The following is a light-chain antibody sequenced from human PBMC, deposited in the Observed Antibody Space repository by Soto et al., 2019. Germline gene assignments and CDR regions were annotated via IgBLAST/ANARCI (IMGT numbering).Light chain of an antibody. J-gene: IGKJ4*01. CDR1: HRVSSY. V-gene: IGKV3D-15*01. CDR3: QQYNNWPLT. Sequence: EIVMTQSPATLSVSPGERVTLSCRASHRVSSYLAWYQQKPGPAPRLLIYGASTRATDIPARFSGSGSGTDFTLTISSLQSEDFAVYYCQQYNNWPLTFGGGTKVDIK. CDR2: GAS.